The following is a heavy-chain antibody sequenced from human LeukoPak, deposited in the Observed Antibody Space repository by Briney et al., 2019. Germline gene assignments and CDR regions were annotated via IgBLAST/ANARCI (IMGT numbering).Heavy chain of an antibody. D-gene: IGHD2-2*01. CDR1: GYTFTGYY. CDR3: ARVWCSSTSCYSFWHY. CDR2: INPNSGGT. V-gene: IGHV1-2*02. Sequence: ASVKVSCKASGYTFTGYYMHWVRQAPGQGLEWMGWINPNSGGTNYAQKFQGRVTMTRDTSISTAYMGLSRLRSDDTAVYYCARVWCSSTSCYSFWHYWGQGTLVTVSS. J-gene: IGHJ4*02.